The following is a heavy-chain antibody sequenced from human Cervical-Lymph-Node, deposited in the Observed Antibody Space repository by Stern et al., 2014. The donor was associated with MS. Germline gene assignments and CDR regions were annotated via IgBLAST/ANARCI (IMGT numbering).Heavy chain of an antibody. CDR3: ARGTYDILTGFYPQFDY. D-gene: IGHD3-9*01. J-gene: IGHJ4*02. CDR2: IYSTGSP. Sequence: QLQLQESGPGLVKPSPTLSLTCTVSAGSISTGGFYWSWIPHHPGNGLVWFGYIYSTGSPYYHPSLMSRVTISVDTSTNQFYLNVSSVTAADTAVYYCARGTYDILTGFYPQFDYWGQGTLVTVSS. CDR1: AGSISTGGFY. V-gene: IGHV4-31*03.